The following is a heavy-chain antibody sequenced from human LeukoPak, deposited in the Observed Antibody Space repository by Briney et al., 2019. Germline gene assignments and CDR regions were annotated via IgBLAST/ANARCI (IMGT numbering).Heavy chain of an antibody. CDR1: GFTFSTYT. D-gene: IGHD6-13*01. CDR2: ISSRSSSI. Sequence: GGSLGLSCAASGFTFSTYTMNWVRQAPGKGLEWVSSISSRSSSIYYADSVKGRFTISRDNAKNSLYLQMNSLRAEDTAVYYCARGHSEGYFDWFDPWGQGTLVTVSS. CDR3: ARGHSEGYFDWFDP. V-gene: IGHV3-21*01. J-gene: IGHJ5*02.